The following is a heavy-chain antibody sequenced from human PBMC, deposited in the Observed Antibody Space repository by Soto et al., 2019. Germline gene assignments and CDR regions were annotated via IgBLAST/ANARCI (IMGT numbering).Heavy chain of an antibody. V-gene: IGHV4-59*01. CDR1: GGSISSYY. CDR2: IYYSGST. J-gene: IGHJ4*02. CDR3: ASGGDGYFDY. Sequence: SETLSLTCTVSGGSISSYYWSWIRQPPGKGLEWIGYIYYSGSTNYNPSPKSRVTISVDTSKNQFSLKLSSVTAADTAVYYCASGGDGYFDYWGQGTLVTVSS.